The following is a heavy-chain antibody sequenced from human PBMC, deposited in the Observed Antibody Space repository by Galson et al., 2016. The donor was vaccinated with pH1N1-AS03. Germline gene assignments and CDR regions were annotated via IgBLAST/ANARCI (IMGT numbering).Heavy chain of an antibody. CDR3: ARDSTITGTTEDDALDI. V-gene: IGHV1-69*04. D-gene: IGHD1-14*01. CDR1: GGTFSSYV. J-gene: IGHJ3*02. CDR2: IIPSLDVP. Sequence: QSGAEVKKPGASVKVSCKASGGTFSSYVINWVRQAPGQGLEWMGRIIPSLDVPNYAQKFQGRVTITADKSTRTAYMELSSLRSEDTAVYYCARDSTITGTTEDDALDIWGQGTMVIVSS.